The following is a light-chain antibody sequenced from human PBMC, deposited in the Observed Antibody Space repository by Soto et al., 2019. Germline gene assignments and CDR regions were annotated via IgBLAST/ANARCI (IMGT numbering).Light chain of an antibody. V-gene: IGKV3-20*01. Sequence: EIVLTQSPGTLSLSPGERATLSCRASQSVSSSYLAWYQQKPGQAPRPLIYGASSRAIGIPDRFSGSGSGTDFTLTISRLEPDDFAVYYCQQYGSSPWTFGPGTKVEIK. CDR3: QQYGSSPWT. J-gene: IGKJ1*01. CDR2: GAS. CDR1: QSVSSSY.